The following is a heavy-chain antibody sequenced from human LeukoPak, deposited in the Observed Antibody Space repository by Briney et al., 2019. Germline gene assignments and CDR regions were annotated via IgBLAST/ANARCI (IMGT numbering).Heavy chain of an antibody. Sequence: GGSLRLSCAASGFTFSSYSMTWVRQAPGKGLEWVSSISSSSSYIYYADSVKGRFTISRDNAKNSLYLQMNSLRAEDTAVYYCARDPEYYYDSSGYHDYWGQGTLVTVSS. CDR3: ARDPEYYYDSSGYHDY. CDR1: GFTFSSYS. V-gene: IGHV3-21*01. D-gene: IGHD3-22*01. CDR2: ISSSSSYI. J-gene: IGHJ4*02.